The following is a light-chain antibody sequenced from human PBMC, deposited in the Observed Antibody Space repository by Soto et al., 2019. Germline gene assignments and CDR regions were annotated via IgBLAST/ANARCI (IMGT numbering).Light chain of an antibody. CDR1: SSDVGGYNF. J-gene: IGLJ2*01. V-gene: IGLV2-8*01. Sequence: QSALTQPPSASGSPGQSVTISCTGTSSDVGGYNFVSWYQQHPGKAPKLMIYEVSERPSGVPDRFSGSKSGNTASLTVSGLQAEDEADYYCSSYAGSNIVVFAGGTKLTVL. CDR2: EVS. CDR3: SSYAGSNIVV.